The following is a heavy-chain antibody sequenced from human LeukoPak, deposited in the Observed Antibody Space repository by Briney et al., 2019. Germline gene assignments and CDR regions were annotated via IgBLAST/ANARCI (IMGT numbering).Heavy chain of an antibody. Sequence: QTGGSLRLSCAASGFTFSSYEMNWVRQAPGKGLEWVSYISSSGSTIYYADSVKGRFTISRDNAKNSLYLQMNSLRAEDTAVYYCARESEDILPGAGAFDIWGQGTMVTVSS. CDR2: ISSSGSTI. CDR1: GFTFSSYE. J-gene: IGHJ3*02. D-gene: IGHD3-9*01. CDR3: ARESEDILPGAGAFDI. V-gene: IGHV3-48*03.